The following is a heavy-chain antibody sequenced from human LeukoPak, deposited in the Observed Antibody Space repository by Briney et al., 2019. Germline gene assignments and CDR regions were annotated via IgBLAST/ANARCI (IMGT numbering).Heavy chain of an antibody. CDR3: ARGRKYYYDLDY. CDR2: IKHSGST. J-gene: IGHJ4*02. V-gene: IGHV4-34*01. Sequence: SETLSLTCAVYGGSFSGYYWSWIRQPPGKGLEWIGEIKHSGSTNYNPSLKSRVTISVDTSKNQFSLKLSSVTAADTAVYYCARGRKYYYDLDYWGQGTLVTVSS. CDR1: GGSFSGYY. D-gene: IGHD3-22*01.